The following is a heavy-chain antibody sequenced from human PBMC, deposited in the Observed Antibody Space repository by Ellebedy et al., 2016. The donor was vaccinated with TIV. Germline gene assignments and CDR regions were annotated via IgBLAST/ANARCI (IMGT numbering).Heavy chain of an antibody. Sequence: GSLRLSCAASGFTFSSYAMSWVRQPPGKGLEWIGEIYHSGSTNYNPSLKSRVTISVDTSKNQFSLKLSSVTAADTAVYYCARDSKKGWAFDIWGQGTMVTVSS. CDR1: GFTFSSYAM. CDR2: IYHSGST. J-gene: IGHJ3*02. CDR3: ARDSKKGWAFDI. V-gene: IGHV4-4*02. D-gene: IGHD6-19*01.